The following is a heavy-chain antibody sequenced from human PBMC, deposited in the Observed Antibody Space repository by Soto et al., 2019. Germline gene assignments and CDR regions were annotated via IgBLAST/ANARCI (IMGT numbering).Heavy chain of an antibody. CDR1: GFTFDDYA. CDR2: ISWNSGRI. V-gene: IGHV3-9*01. D-gene: IGHD3-16*01. CDR3: TKARLWGGDGYNSYYYDAMDV. Sequence: EMQLVESGGGLVQPGMSLRLSCAASGFTFDDYAMYWVRQVPGKGLEWVSGISWNSGRIGYADSVKGRFTISRDNAKNSLYLQRNILRPEDTALYYCTKARLWGGDGYNSYYYDAMDVWGQGTTVTVSS. J-gene: IGHJ6*02.